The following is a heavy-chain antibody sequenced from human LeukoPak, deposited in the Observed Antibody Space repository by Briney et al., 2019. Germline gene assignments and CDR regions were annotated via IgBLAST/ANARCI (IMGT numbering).Heavy chain of an antibody. J-gene: IGHJ4*02. V-gene: IGHV3-30*04. D-gene: IGHD6-6*01. Sequence: GGSLRLSCAASGFTFSSYAMHWVRQAPGKGLEWVAVISYDGSNKYYADSVKGRFTISRDNSKNTLYLQMNSLRAEDTAVYYCARESHSSSSRAAFDYWGQGTLVTVSS. CDR3: ARESHSSSSRAAFDY. CDR2: ISYDGSNK. CDR1: GFTFSSYA.